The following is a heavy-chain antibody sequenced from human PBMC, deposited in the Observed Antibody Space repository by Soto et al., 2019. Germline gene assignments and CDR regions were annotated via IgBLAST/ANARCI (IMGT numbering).Heavy chain of an antibody. Sequence: ASVKVSCKASGYTFTSYGISWVRQAPGQGLEWMGWISAYNGNTNYAQKLQGRVTMTTDTSTSTAYMELRSLRSDDTAVYYCARDRPDSNYYDSSGYPLPTGYWGQGTLVTVSS. J-gene: IGHJ4*02. CDR1: GYTFTSYG. CDR3: ARDRPDSNYYDSSGYPLPTGY. V-gene: IGHV1-18*01. D-gene: IGHD3-22*01. CDR2: ISAYNGNT.